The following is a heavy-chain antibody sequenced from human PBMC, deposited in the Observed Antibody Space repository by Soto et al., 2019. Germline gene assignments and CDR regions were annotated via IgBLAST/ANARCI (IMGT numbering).Heavy chain of an antibody. CDR3: AKARPPTVPIVATSDGYFDY. J-gene: IGHJ4*02. CDR1: GFTFSSYG. V-gene: IGHV3-30*18. Sequence: QVQLVESGGGVVQPGRSLRLSCAASGFTFSSYGMHWVRQAPGKGLEWVAVISYDGSNKYYADSVKGRFTISRDNSKNTLYLQMNSLRAEDTAVYYCAKARPPTVPIVATSDGYFDYWGQGTLVTVSS. D-gene: IGHD5-12*01. CDR2: ISYDGSNK.